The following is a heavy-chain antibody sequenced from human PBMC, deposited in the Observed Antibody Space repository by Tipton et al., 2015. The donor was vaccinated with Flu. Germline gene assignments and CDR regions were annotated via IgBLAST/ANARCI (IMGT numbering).Heavy chain of an antibody. CDR1: GGSFSGHY. CDR3: ARVERALGYCSSTSCYARFRLYYYYMDV. V-gene: IGHV4-34*01. J-gene: IGHJ6*03. D-gene: IGHD2-2*01. Sequence: TLSLTCAVYGGSFSGHYWSWIRQPPGKGLEWIGEINHSGSTNYNPSLKSRVTISVDTSKNQFSLKLSSVTAADTAVYYCARVERALGYCSSTSCYARFRLYYYYMDVWGKGTTVTVSS. CDR2: INHSGST.